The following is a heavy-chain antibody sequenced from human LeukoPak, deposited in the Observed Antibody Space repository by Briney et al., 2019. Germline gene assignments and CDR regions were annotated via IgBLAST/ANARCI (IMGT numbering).Heavy chain of an antibody. D-gene: IGHD6-13*01. CDR3: ARWSQVAAAGISYYYYYYMDV. V-gene: IGHV3-30*04. CDR1: GFTFSSYA. J-gene: IGHJ6*03. Sequence: LTGGSLRLSCAASGFTFSSYAMHWVRQAPGKGLEWVAVISYDGSNKYYADSVKGRFTISRDNSKNTLYLQMNSLRAEDTAVYYCARWSQVAAAGISYYYYYYMDVWGKGTTVTVSS. CDR2: ISYDGSNK.